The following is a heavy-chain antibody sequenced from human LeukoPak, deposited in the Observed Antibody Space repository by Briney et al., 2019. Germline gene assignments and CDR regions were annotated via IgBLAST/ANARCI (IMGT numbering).Heavy chain of an antibody. D-gene: IGHD4-17*01. CDR1: GGSISSYY. J-gene: IGHJ3*02. CDR3: AKAYGSWGAFDI. V-gene: IGHV4-59*01. Sequence: SETLSPTCTVSGGSISSYYWSWIRQPPGKGLEWIGYIYYTGSTNYNPSLKSRVSISLNTSKNQFSLRLNSVTAADTAVYYCAKAYGSWGAFDIWGQGTMVTVSS. CDR2: IYYTGST.